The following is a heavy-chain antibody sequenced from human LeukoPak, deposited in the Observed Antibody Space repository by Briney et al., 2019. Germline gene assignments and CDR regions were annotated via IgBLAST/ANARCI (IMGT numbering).Heavy chain of an antibody. CDR1: GGSISSSSYY. D-gene: IGHD3-3*01. CDR2: IYYSGST. Sequence: SETLSLTCTVSGGSISSSSYYWGWIRQPPGKGLEWIGSIYYSGSTYYNPSLKSRVTISVDTSKNQFSLKLSSVTAADTAVYYCARDRSGHDFWSGYPKYYYYMDVWGKGTTVTVPS. V-gene: IGHV4-39*02. J-gene: IGHJ6*03. CDR3: ARDRSGHDFWSGYPKYYYYMDV.